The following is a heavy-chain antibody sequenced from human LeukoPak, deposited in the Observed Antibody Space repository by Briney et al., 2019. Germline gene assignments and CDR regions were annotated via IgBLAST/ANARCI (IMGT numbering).Heavy chain of an antibody. CDR1: GITLSNYG. V-gene: IGHV3-23*01. J-gene: IGHJ4*02. CDR2: ISGSGGST. CDR3: ARDISNYFDY. D-gene: IGHD4-11*01. Sequence: GGSLRLSCAVSGITLSNYGMSWVRQAPGKGLEWVAGISGSGGSTNYADSVKGRFTISRDNSKNTLYLQMNSLRAEDTAMYYCARDISNYFDYWGQGTLVTVSS.